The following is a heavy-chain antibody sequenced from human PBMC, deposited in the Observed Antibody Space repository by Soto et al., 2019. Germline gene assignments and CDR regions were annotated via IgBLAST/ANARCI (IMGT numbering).Heavy chain of an antibody. CDR2: IIPIFGAA. Sequence: QVQLVQSGAEVKKPGSSVKVSCRASGGTFFSYAITWVRQAPGQGLEWMGGIIPIFGAANYAQDFQGRVTITADKSTSTTYMELSSLRSEDTAVYYCAREPAIAVAGTIWDFDVWGRGTLVTVSS. V-gene: IGHV1-69*14. J-gene: IGHJ2*01. CDR1: GGTFFSYA. CDR3: AREPAIAVAGTIWDFDV. D-gene: IGHD6-19*01.